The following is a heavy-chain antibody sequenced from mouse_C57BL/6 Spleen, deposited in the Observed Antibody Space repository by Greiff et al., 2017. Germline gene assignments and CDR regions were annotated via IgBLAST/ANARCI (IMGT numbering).Heavy chain of an antibody. Sequence: EVQLVESGGGLVKPGGSLKLSCAASGFTFSSYAMSWVRQTPEKRLEWVATISDGGSYTYYPDNVKGRFTISRDNAKNNLYLQMSHLRSEDTAMYNYARDDEYGAMDYWGQGTSVTVSS. CDR3: ARDDEYGAMDY. D-gene: IGHD5-1*01. CDR1: GFTFSSYA. CDR2: ISDGGSYT. V-gene: IGHV5-4*01. J-gene: IGHJ4*01.